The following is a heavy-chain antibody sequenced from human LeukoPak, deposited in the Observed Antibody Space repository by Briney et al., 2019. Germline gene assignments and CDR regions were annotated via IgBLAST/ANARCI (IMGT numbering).Heavy chain of an antibody. J-gene: IGHJ3*02. D-gene: IGHD3-3*01. CDR3: ARDQFWSGAYDAFDI. Sequence: SETLSLTCAVYGGSFSGYYWSWIRQPPGKGLEWIGEINHSGSTNYNPSLKSRVTISVDTSKNQFSLKLSSVTAADTAVYYCARDQFWSGAYDAFDIWGQGTMVTVSS. CDR1: GGSFSGYY. CDR2: INHSGST. V-gene: IGHV4-34*01.